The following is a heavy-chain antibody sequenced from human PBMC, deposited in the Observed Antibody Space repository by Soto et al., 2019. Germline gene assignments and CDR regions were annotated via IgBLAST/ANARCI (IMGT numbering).Heavy chain of an antibody. J-gene: IGHJ6*03. D-gene: IGHD3-9*01. Sequence: SETLSLTCTVSGGSISSGGYYWSWIRQHPGKGLEWIGYIYYSGSTYYNPSLKSRVTISVDTSKNQFSLKLSSVTAADTAVYYCARDGRYFDWLSKSYYYYYMDVWGKGTTVTVSS. CDR3: ARDGRYFDWLSKSYYYYYMDV. V-gene: IGHV4-31*03. CDR1: GGSISSGGYY. CDR2: IYYSGST.